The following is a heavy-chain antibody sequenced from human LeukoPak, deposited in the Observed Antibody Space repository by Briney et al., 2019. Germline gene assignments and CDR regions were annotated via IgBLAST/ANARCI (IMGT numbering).Heavy chain of an antibody. CDR2: ISSSGSAI. CDR3: ARTYLSSSWYSFLFDY. J-gene: IGHJ4*02. Sequence: GGSLRLSCAASGFTFSDYYMSWIRQAPGKGLEWVSYISSSGSAIYYADSVKGRFTISRDNAKNSLYLQMNSLRAEDTAVYYCARTYLSSSWYSFLFDYWGQGTPVTVSS. D-gene: IGHD6-13*01. V-gene: IGHV3-11*04. CDR1: GFTFSDYY.